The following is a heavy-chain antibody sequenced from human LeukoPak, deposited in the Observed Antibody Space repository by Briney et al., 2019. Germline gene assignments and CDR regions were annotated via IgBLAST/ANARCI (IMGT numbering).Heavy chain of an antibody. CDR3: AKVSVCYGCYLDY. CDR2: IHGAGDNT. V-gene: IGHV3-23*01. D-gene: IGHD3-16*01. J-gene: IGHJ4*02. Sequence: PGGALRLSCAASGYTFSSHGLTWGRQAPGKGGEGGSTIHGAGDNTYYAETVKGRFTISRDNSKNTLYLQMHSLRAEDTAIYYCAKVSVCYGCYLDYWGQGTLVTVS. CDR1: GYTFSSHG.